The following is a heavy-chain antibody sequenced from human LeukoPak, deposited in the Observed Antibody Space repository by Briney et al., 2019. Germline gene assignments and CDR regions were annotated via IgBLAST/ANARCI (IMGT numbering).Heavy chain of an antibody. V-gene: IGHV3-48*02. J-gene: IGHJ3*02. CDR3: AREGYYYDSSGYYSAAFDI. CDR2: ISSSSSII. CDR1: GFTFSSYA. D-gene: IGHD3-22*01. Sequence: GGSLRLSCGGSGFTFSSYAMSWVRQAPGKGLEWVSYISSSSSIIYYADSVKGRFTISRDNAKKSLYLQMNSLRDEDTAVYYCAREGYYYDSSGYYSAAFDIWGQGTMVTVSS.